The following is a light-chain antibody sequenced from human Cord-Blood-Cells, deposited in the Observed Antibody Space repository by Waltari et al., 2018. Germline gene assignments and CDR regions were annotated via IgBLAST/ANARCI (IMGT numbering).Light chain of an antibody. J-gene: IGKJ4*01. V-gene: IGKV3-11*01. CDR3: QQRSNWLT. CDR1: QSVSSY. CDR2: DAS. Sequence: EIVLTQSPATLSLSPGERATLSCRASQSVSSYLDCYQQKPGQAPRLLIDDASNRATGIPARFSGSGSGTDFTLTISSLEPEDFAVYYCQQRSNWLTFGGGTKVEIK.